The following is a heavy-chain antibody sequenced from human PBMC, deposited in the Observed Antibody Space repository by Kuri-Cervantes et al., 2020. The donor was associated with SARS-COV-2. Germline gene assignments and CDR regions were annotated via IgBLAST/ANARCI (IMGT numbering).Heavy chain of an antibody. J-gene: IGHJ3*02. CDR1: ETTFPNYD. V-gene: IGHV1-8*01. CDR3: AREGGGDPLVLGFGVVIHDAFDI. CDR2: VKTNSGNT. D-gene: IGHD3-3*01. Sequence: ASVKVSCKAPETTFPNYDINWVRQATGQGLEWMGMVKTNSGNTLYAQIFQGRVTMTRDTSTSTVYVELRSLRSDDTAVYYCAREGGGDPLVLGFGVVIHDAFDIWGQGTMVTVSS.